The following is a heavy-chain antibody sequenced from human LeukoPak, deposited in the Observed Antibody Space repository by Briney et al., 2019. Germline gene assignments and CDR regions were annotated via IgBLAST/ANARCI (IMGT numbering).Heavy chain of an antibody. CDR3: ASRAEGYPREDDY. D-gene: IGHD5-18*01. Sequence: SETLSLTCTVSGGSISSSSYYWGWIRQPPEKGLEWIGSIYYSGSTYYNPSLKSRVTISVDTSKNQFSLKLSSVTAADTAVYYCASRAEGYPREDDYWGQGTLVTVSS. J-gene: IGHJ4*02. V-gene: IGHV4-39*07. CDR1: GGSISSSSYY. CDR2: IYYSGST.